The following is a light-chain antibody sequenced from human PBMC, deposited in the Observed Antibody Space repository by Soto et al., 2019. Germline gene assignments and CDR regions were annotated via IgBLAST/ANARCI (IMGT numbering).Light chain of an antibody. CDR2: VTS. Sequence: DVQMTQSPSFLSASVGDRVTITCRASQDISSYLAWYQQKPGKPPKLLIYVTSTLQSGVQSRFSGSGSGTEFTLTISSLQLEDCGTYSCQQLNRCPYSLGGGAKGDIK. V-gene: IGKV1-9*01. CDR3: QQLNRCPYS. CDR1: QDISSY. J-gene: IGKJ4*01.